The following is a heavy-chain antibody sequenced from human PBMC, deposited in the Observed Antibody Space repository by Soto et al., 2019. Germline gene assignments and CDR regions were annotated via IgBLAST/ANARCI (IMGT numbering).Heavy chain of an antibody. CDR3: AKNLEGYSYYYMDV. Sequence: GSLRLSCAASGFTFSSYAMTWVRQAPGKGLEWVSSISASAYTTYYADSVKGRFTISRDNSRNTLYLQMSSLRAEDTAIYYCAKNLEGYSYYYMDVWGKGTTVTVS. V-gene: IGHV3-23*01. D-gene: IGHD3-3*01. CDR1: GFTFSSYA. J-gene: IGHJ6*03. CDR2: ISASAYTT.